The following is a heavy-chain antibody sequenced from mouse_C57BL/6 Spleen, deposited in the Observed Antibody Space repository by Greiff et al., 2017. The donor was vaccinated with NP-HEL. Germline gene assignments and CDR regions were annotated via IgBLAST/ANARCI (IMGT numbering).Heavy chain of an antibody. CDR2: IHPNSGST. V-gene: IGHV1-64*01. CDR3: ARRGIYDGYYGDFDY. CDR1: GYTFTSYW. D-gene: IGHD2-3*01. Sequence: VQLQQPGAELVKPGASVKLSCKASGYTFTSYWMHWVKQRPGQGLEWIGMIHPNSGSTNYNEKFKSKATLTVDKSSSTAYMQLSSLTSEDSAVYYCARRGIYDGYYGDFDYWGQGTTLTVSS. J-gene: IGHJ2*01.